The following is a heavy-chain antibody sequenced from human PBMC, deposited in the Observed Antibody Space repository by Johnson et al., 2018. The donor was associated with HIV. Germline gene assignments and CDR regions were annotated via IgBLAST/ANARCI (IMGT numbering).Heavy chain of an antibody. CDR2: ISVSGGST. V-gene: IGHV3-23*04. J-gene: IGHJ3*02. CDR1: GFTFSSYA. Sequence: MLLVESGGGLVQPGGSLRLSCAASGFTFSSYAMSWVRQAPGKGLESVSTISVSGGSTYYADSVKGRFTISRDNSKNTLYLQRNSLRAEDTAVYYCAKTYYCSRDFPLPFDIWGQGTIGTVSS. D-gene: IGHD2-2*01. CDR3: AKTYYCSRDFPLPFDI.